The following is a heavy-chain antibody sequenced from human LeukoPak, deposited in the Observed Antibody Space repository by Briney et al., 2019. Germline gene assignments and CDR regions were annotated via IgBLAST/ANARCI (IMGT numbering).Heavy chain of an antibody. CDR1: GGSVSSGSYY. D-gene: IGHD5-18*01. CDR2: IYHSGST. Sequence: SETLSLTCTVSGGSVSSGSYYWSWIRQPPGKGLEWIGYIYHSGSTYYNPSLKSRVTISVDRSKNQFSLKLSSVTAADTAVYYCAREGGYSYGSFDYWGQGTLVTVSS. V-gene: IGHV4-30-2*01. J-gene: IGHJ4*02. CDR3: AREGGYSYGSFDY.